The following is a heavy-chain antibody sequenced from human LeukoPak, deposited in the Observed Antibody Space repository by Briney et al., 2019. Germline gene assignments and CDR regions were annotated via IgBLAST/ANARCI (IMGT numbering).Heavy chain of an antibody. V-gene: IGHV1-58*02. Sequence: ASVKVSFKAAGFTFTNSAMQWVRQARGQRLEWIGWIVVGTGNTNYAQKFQERVSITRDMSKSTAFMELSSLRSEDTAVYYCAAVGDFWSGYTFDYWGQGTLVTVSS. CDR1: GFTFTNSA. J-gene: IGHJ4*02. D-gene: IGHD3-3*01. CDR2: IVVGTGNT. CDR3: AAVGDFWSGYTFDY.